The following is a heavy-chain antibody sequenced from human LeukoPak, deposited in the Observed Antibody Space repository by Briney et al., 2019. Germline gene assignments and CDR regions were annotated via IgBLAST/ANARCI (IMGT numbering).Heavy chain of an antibody. J-gene: IGHJ4*02. CDR2: IDPNRGGT. CDR1: GYTFTDYN. D-gene: IGHD3-22*01. Sequence: ASVKVSCKTSGYTFTDYNMHWVRQAPGQGPEWMGWIDPNRGGTNYAHRFQDRVTITRDTSISTVYMELNNLRSDDTAVYYCARRISPYDSSGRAFDYWGQGTLVTVSS. CDR3: ARRISPYDSSGRAFDY. V-gene: IGHV1-2*07.